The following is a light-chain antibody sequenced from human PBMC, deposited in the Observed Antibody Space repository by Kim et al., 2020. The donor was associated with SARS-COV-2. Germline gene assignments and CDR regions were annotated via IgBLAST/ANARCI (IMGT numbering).Light chain of an antibody. Sequence: ELTQPPSASGTPGQKVTISCSGSSSNIGSNTVNWYQQLPGTAPKLLIYSNNQRPSGVPDRFSGSKSGTSASLAISGLQSEDEADYYCAAWDDSLNGLYVFGTGTKVTVL. CDR1: SSNIGSNT. J-gene: IGLJ1*01. V-gene: IGLV1-44*01. CDR3: AAWDDSLNGLYV. CDR2: SNN.